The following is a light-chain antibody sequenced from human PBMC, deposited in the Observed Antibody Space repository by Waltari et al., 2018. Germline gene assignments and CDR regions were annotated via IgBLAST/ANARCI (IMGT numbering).Light chain of an antibody. CDR2: WAS. CDR3: QQYYSSPQT. Sequence: DIVMTQSPDSLAVSLGERATINCKPSQSVLYSSNNKNYLAWYQQKPGQPPKLLIYWASTRESGVPDRFSCSGSGTDFTLTISSLQAEDVAVYYCQQYYSSPQTFGQGTKVEIK. CDR1: QSVLYSSNNKNY. J-gene: IGKJ1*01. V-gene: IGKV4-1*01.